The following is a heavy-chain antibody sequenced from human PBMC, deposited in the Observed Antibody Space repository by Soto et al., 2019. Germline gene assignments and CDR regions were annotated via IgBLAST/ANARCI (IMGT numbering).Heavy chain of an antibody. V-gene: IGHV3-48*02. CDR2: ISGSGSTI. D-gene: IGHD4-4*01. Sequence: GGSLRLSCAASGFTFSNFVMRWVRQAPGKGLEWVTYISGSGSTIYYADSVKGRFTISRDNVKNSLYLQMNSLRDEDTAVYYCARSKYIDYWGQGTLVTVSS. J-gene: IGHJ4*02. CDR3: ARSKYIDY. CDR1: GFTFSNFV.